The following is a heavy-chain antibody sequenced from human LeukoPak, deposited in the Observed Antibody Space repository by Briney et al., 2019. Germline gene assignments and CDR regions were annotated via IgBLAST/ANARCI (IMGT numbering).Heavy chain of an antibody. Sequence: GSLRLSCAASGFTFSSYSMNWVRQAPGKGLEWIGQIYETGSTNYNSSLKSRVTISLDKSKNQFSLKLSSVTAADTAVYYCARRNRGSSTSWTLDYWGQGILVTVSS. CDR2: IYETGST. J-gene: IGHJ4*02. D-gene: IGHD2-8*01. CDR1: GFTFSSYSM. CDR3: ARRNRGSSTSWTLDY. V-gene: IGHV4-4*02.